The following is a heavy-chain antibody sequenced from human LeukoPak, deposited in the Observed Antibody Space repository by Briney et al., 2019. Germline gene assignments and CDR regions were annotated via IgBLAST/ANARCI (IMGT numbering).Heavy chain of an antibody. J-gene: IGHJ4*02. CDR1: GFTFSSYA. D-gene: IGHD3-10*01. Sequence: SGGSLRLSCAASGFTFSSYAMHWVRQAAGKGLEWVAVISYDGSNKYYADSVKGRFTISRDNSKNTLYLQMNSLRAEDTAVCYCARGSWRLVRGAASFESWGQGTLVTVSS. CDR3: ARGSWRLVRGAASFES. V-gene: IGHV3-30-3*01. CDR2: ISYDGSNK.